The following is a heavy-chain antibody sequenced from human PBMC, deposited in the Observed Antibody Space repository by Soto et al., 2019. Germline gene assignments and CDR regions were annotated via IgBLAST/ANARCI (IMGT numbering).Heavy chain of an antibody. CDR1: GFTFSSYA. J-gene: IGHJ4*02. V-gene: IGHV3-23*01. CDR2: ISGSGGST. D-gene: IGHD4-17*01. CDR3: AKPAEGDDYGDYENYFDY. Sequence: GGSLRLSCAASGFTFSSYAMSWVRQAPGKGLEWVSAISGSGGSTYYGDSVKGRFTISRDNSKNTLYLQMNSLRAEDTAVYYCAKPAEGDDYGDYENYFDYWGQGTLVTVSS.